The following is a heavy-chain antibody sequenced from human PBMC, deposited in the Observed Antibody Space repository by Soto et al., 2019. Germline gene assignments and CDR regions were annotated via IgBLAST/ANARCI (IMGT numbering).Heavy chain of an antibody. CDR2: ISSSSSYI. D-gene: IGHD6-19*01. CDR1: GFTFSSYS. CDR3: ARSGIAVAGLWFDP. V-gene: IGHV3-21*01. J-gene: IGHJ5*02. Sequence: VGSLRLFCAASGFTFSSYSMNWVRQAPGKGLEWVSSISSSSSYIYYADSVKGRFTISRDNAKNSLYLQMNSLRAEDTAVYYCARSGIAVAGLWFDPWGQGTLVTVSS.